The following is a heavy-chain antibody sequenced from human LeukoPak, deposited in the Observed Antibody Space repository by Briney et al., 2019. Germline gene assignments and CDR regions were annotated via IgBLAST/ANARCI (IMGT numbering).Heavy chain of an antibody. Sequence: GGSLRLSCAASGFTFSSYAMTWVRQAPGKGLEWVANIKQDGSEKNYVDSVKGRFIISRDNAKNSLYLQMNTLRADDTAVYYCARDGFGTGSNWGQGTLVTVSS. CDR2: IKQDGSEK. V-gene: IGHV3-7*03. CDR1: GFTFSSYA. CDR3: ARDGFGTGSN. D-gene: IGHD3-16*01. J-gene: IGHJ4*02.